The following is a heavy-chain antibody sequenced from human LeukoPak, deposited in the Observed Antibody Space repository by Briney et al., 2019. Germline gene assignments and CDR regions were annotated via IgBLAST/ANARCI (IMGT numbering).Heavy chain of an antibody. CDR2: INSNSGDT. Sequence: ASVKVSCKASGYTFTGYYMHWVRQAPGQGLEWMGWINSNSGDTNYAQKFQGRVTMTRDTSISTAYMELSRLRSDDTAVYYCAREPHYDFLTGYALGYLDLWGRGTLLTVSS. D-gene: IGHD3-9*01. CDR1: GYTFTGYY. CDR3: AREPHYDFLTGYALGYLDL. V-gene: IGHV1-2*02. J-gene: IGHJ2*01.